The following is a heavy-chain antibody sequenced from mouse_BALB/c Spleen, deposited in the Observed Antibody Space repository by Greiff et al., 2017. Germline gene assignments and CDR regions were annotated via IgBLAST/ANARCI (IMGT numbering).Heavy chain of an antibody. J-gene: IGHJ4*01. CDR1: GDSITSGY. Sequence: EVHLVESGPSLVKPSQTLSLTCSVTGDSITSGYWNWIRKFPGNKLEYMGYISYSGSTYYNPSLKSRISITRDTSKNQYYLQLNSVTTEDTATYYCARWKYGNYYYAMDYWGQGTSVTVSS. D-gene: IGHD2-10*02. CDR3: ARWKYGNYYYAMDY. CDR2: ISYSGST. V-gene: IGHV3-8*02.